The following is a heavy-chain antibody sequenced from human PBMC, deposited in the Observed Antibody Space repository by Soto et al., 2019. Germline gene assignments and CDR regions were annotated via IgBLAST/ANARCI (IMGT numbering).Heavy chain of an antibody. J-gene: IGHJ4*02. D-gene: IGHD6-19*01. CDR1: GYTFSSYD. Sequence: QVQLVQSGAEVKKPGASVKVSCKASGYTFSSYDINWVRQATGQGREWMGWLNPNSGDTGYAQKFQGRVTLPRNTSINAAYIELRSLTSDDTAVYYCATSGGGWYLYWGQGTLVTVSS. V-gene: IGHV1-8*01. CDR3: ATSGGGWYLY. CDR2: LNPNSGDT.